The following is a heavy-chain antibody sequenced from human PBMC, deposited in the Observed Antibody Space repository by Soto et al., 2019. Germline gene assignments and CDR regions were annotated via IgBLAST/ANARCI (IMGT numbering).Heavy chain of an antibody. CDR3: ARNLGAVTRHLYP. Sequence: EVQLVESGGGLVKPGGSLRLSCAASGFTFSSYSMNWVRQAPGKGLEWVSSISSSSSYIYYADSVKGRFTISRDNAKNSLYLQMNSLRAEDTAVYYCARNLGAVTRHLYPWGQGTLVTVSS. D-gene: IGHD4-17*01. J-gene: IGHJ5*02. CDR1: GFTFSSYS. CDR2: ISSSSSYI. V-gene: IGHV3-21*01.